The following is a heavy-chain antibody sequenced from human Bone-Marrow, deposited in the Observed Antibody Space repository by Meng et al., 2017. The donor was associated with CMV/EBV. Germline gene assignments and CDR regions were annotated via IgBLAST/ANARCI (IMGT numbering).Heavy chain of an antibody. D-gene: IGHD2-2*01. J-gene: IGHJ3*02. V-gene: IGHV3-74*01. CDR3: ARDFSSTDAFDI. CDR1: GFTFSSYW. CDR2: INSDGSST. Sequence: GESLKISCAASGFTFSSYWMHWVRQAPGKGLVWVSRINSDGSSTSYADSVKGRFTISRDNAKSTLYLQMNSLRAEDTAVYYCARDFSSTDAFDIWGQGTMVTVSS.